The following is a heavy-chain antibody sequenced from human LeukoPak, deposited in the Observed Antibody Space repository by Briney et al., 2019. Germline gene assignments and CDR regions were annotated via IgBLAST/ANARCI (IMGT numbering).Heavy chain of an antibody. CDR3: ARDHHMTTLSLTFYFQH. CDR1: GYTFTSYY. D-gene: IGHD3-16*01. V-gene: IGHV1-46*01. J-gene: IGHJ1*01. CDR2: INPSGGST. Sequence: GASVKVSCKASGYTFTSYYMHWVRQAPGQGLEWMGIINPSGGSTSYAQKFQGRVTMTRDTSTSTVYMELSSLRSEDTAVYYCARDHHMTTLSLTFYFQHWGQGTLVTVSS.